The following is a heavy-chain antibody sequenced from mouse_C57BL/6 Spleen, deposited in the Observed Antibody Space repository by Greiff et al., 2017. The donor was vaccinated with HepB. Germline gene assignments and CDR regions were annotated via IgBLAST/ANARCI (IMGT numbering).Heavy chain of an antibody. Sequence: EVHLVESGGDLVKPGGSLKLSCAASGFTFSSYCMSWVRQTPDKRLEWVATISSGGSYTYYSDSVKGRFTISRDNAKNTLYMQMSSLKSEDTAMYYCARQPPYYGSSYCDWYFDVWGTGTTVTVSS. D-gene: IGHD1-1*01. CDR2: ISSGGSYT. CDR3: ARQPPYYGSSYCDWYFDV. V-gene: IGHV5-6*01. J-gene: IGHJ1*03. CDR1: GFTFSSYC.